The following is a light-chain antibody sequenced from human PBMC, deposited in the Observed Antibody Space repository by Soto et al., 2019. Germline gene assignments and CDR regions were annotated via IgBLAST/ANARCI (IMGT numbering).Light chain of an antibody. Sequence: AIRMTQSPSSFSASTGDRVTITCRASQGISSYLAWYQQKPGKAPKLLIYAASTLQGGVPSRFNGSGFGTDFSVTISNLQPEDFATYYCQQSFSTPLSFGGGTKVDIK. CDR3: QQSFSTPLS. V-gene: IGKV1-8*01. CDR2: AAS. J-gene: IGKJ4*01. CDR1: QGISSY.